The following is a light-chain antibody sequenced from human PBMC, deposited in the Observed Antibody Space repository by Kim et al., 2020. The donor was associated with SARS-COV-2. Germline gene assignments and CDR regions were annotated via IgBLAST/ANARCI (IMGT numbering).Light chain of an antibody. Sequence: QSVLTQPPSASGTLGQGVTISCSGSRPNIGNNAVNWYQHLPGTAPKLLIYNNDQRPSGVPDRFSGSKSGTSASLAISGLQSEDESDYYCATWDDSLNGLAFGGGTKVTVL. CDR1: RPNIGNNA. J-gene: IGLJ2*01. CDR2: NND. V-gene: IGLV1-44*01. CDR3: ATWDDSLNGLA.